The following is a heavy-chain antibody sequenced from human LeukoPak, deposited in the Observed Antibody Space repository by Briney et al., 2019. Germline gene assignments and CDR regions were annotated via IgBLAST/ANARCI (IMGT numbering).Heavy chain of an antibody. CDR2: INPNSGGT. CDR1: GYTFTGYY. V-gene: IGHV1-2*04. D-gene: IGHD3-9*01. J-gene: IGHJ5*02. Sequence: ASVKVSCKASGYTFTGYYMHWVRQAPGQGLERMGWINPNSGGTNYAQKFQGWVTMTRDTSNSTAYMELSRLRSDDTAVYYCARGRNVLRYFDWYGANWFDPWGQGTLVTVSS. CDR3: ARGRNVLRYFDWYGANWFDP.